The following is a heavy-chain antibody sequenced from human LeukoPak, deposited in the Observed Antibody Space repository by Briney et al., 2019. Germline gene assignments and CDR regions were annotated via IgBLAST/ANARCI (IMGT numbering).Heavy chain of an antibody. Sequence: SETLSLTCTVSGGSISSYYWSWIRQPPGKGLEWIGYIYYSGSTNYNPSLKSRVTISVDTSKNQFSLKLSSVTAADTAVYYCARAGTRHYDFWSGYYTSWFDPWGQGILVTVSS. CDR3: ARAGTRHYDFWSGYYTSWFDP. CDR2: IYYSGST. D-gene: IGHD3-3*01. V-gene: IGHV4-59*01. CDR1: GGSISSYY. J-gene: IGHJ5*02.